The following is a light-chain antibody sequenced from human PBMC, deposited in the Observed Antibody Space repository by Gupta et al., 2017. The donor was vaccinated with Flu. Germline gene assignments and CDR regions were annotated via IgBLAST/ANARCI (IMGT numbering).Light chain of an antibody. J-gene: IGLJ1*01. CDR3: CSYGINDV. CDR2: EVN. V-gene: IGLV2-8*01. CDR1: SRDIGGKYY. Sequence: QSALTQPPSASGSPGQSVAISCTGTSRDIGGKYYVSWYQQHPGKAPKLMIYEVNKRPSGVPDRFSGSKSGNTASLTVAGLQAEDEADYYCCSYGINDVFGTGTKVTVL.